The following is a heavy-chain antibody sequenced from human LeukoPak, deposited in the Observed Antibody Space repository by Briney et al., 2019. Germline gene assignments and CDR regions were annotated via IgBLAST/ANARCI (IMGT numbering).Heavy chain of an antibody. CDR3: AKDRKVYRDYYYMDV. D-gene: IGHD1-14*01. V-gene: IGHV3-30*18. CDR1: GFTFSSYG. Sequence: PGGSLRLSCAASGFTFSSYGMHWVRQAPGKGLEWVAVISYDGSNKYYADSVKGRFTISRDNSKNTLYLQMNSLRAEDTAVYYCAKDRKVYRDYYYMDVWGKGTTVTVSS. J-gene: IGHJ6*03. CDR2: ISYDGSNK.